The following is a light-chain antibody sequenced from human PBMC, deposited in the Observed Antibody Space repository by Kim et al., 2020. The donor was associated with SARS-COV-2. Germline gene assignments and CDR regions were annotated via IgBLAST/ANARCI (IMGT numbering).Light chain of an antibody. CDR2: DVS. CDR3: SSYTTSNTLI. J-gene: IGLJ1*01. V-gene: IGLV2-14*04. CDR1: SSALGGYNY. Sequence: GQSVTISCTGTSSALGGYNYVSWYQQHPSKAPILMIYDVSKRPSGVSNRFSGSKSGTTASLTISGLQAEDEADYSCSSYTTSNTLIFGTGTKVTVL.